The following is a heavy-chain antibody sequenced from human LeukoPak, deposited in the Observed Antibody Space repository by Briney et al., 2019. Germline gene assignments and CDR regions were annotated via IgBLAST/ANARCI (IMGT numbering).Heavy chain of an antibody. D-gene: IGHD3-3*01. CDR2: IKQDGSNK. CDR1: GFTFSSYW. Sequence: PGGSLRLSCAASGFTFSSYWMSWVRQAPGKGLEWVANIKQDGSNKYYADSVKGRFTISRDNSKNTLYLQMNSLRAEDTAVYYCAKGPLIRFLEWLPLDYWGQGTLVTVSS. J-gene: IGHJ4*02. CDR3: AKGPLIRFLEWLPLDY. V-gene: IGHV3-7*01.